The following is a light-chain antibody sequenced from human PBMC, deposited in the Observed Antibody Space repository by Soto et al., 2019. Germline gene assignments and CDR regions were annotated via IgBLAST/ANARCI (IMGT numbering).Light chain of an antibody. J-gene: IGLJ1*01. CDR1: SSDVGGYNL. CDR2: DVN. CDR3: SSYKSSGTLPDV. V-gene: IGLV2-14*01. Sequence: QSVLTQPASVSGSPGQSITISCTGTSSDVGGYNLVSWYQQYPDKAPKLMIFDVNTRPSGVSNRFSGSKSGNTASLTIAGLQAEDEADYYCSSYKSSGTLPDVFGTGTKLTVL.